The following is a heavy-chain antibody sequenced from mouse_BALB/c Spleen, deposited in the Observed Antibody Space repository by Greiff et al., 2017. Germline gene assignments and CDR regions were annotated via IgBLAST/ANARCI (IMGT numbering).Heavy chain of an antibody. CDR1: GFTFTDYY. Sequence: EVQLVESGGGLVQPGGSLRLSCATSGFTFTDYYMSWVRQPPGKALEWLGFIRNKANGYTTEYSASVKGRFTISRDNSQSILYLQMNTLRAEDSATYDCARDPLFAYWGQGTLVTVSA. CDR3: ARDPLFAY. J-gene: IGHJ3*01. V-gene: IGHV7-3*02. CDR2: IRNKANGYTT.